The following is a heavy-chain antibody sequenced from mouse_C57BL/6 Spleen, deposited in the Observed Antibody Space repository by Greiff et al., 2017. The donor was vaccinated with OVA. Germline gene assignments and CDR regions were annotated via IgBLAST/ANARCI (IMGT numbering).Heavy chain of an antibody. CDR3: ARSRGYGSTSWFAY. Sequence: QVQLQQPGAELVMPGASVKLSCKASGYTFTSYWMHWVKQRPGQGLEWIGEIDPSDSYTNYNQKFKGKSTLTVDKSSSTAYMQLSSLTSEDSAVYYCARSRGYGSTSWFAYWGQGTLVTVSA. CDR1: GYTFTSYW. CDR2: IDPSDSYT. V-gene: IGHV1-69*01. J-gene: IGHJ3*01. D-gene: IGHD1-1*01.